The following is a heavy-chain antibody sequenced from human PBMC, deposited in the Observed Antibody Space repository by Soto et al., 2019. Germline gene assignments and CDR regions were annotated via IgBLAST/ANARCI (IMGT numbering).Heavy chain of an antibody. V-gene: IGHV3-49*03. Sequence: GGSLSLSCTASGFTFGDYAMSWFRQAPGKGLEWVGFIRSKAYGGTTEYAASVKGRFTISRDDSKSIAYLQMNSLKTEDTAVYYCTRDRDYYYDSSGYTPLLDYWGQGTLVTVSS. CDR3: TRDRDYYYDSSGYTPLLDY. D-gene: IGHD3-22*01. J-gene: IGHJ4*02. CDR2: IRSKAYGGTT. CDR1: GFTFGDYA.